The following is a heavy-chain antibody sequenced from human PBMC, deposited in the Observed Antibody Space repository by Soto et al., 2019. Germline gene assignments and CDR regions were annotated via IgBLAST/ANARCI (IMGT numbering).Heavy chain of an antibody. CDR2: MNPNSGNT. CDR1: GYTFTSYD. CDR3: AREHSSSWRFDY. J-gene: IGHJ4*02. V-gene: IGHV1-8*01. D-gene: IGHD6-13*01. Sequence: QVQLVQSGAEVKKPGASVKVSCKASGYTFTSYDINWVRQATGQGLEWMGWMNPNSGNTGYAQKFQGRVTMTRNTSISTAYMGLSSLRAEDTAVYYCAREHSSSWRFDYWGQGTLVTVSS.